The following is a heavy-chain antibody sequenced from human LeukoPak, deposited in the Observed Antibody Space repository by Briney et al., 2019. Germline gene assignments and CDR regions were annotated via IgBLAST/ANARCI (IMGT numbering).Heavy chain of an antibody. D-gene: IGHD4-23*01. V-gene: IGHV4-59*08. Sequence: SETLSLTCTVSGGSISTYYWSWIRQPPGKGLEWIGYIHNSGRTNYNPSLKSRVTISVDTSDNQFSLKLSSVTAADTAVYYCARQGDYVGNWFDPWGQGTLVTVSP. J-gene: IGHJ5*02. CDR3: ARQGDYVGNWFDP. CDR2: IHNSGRT. CDR1: GGSISTYY.